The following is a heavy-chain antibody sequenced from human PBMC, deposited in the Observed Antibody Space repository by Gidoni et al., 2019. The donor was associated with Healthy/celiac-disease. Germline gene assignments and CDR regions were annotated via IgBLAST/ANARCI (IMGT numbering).Heavy chain of an antibody. D-gene: IGHD6-13*01. V-gene: IGHV1-46*01. CDR1: GYTFTSYY. Sequence: QVQLVQSGAEVKKPGASVKVSCKASGYTFTSYYMHWVRQAPGQGLGWMGIINPGGGSTSYAQKFQGRVTMTRDTSTSTVYMELSSLRSEDTAVYYCASLDPPENIAAAGGGDYWGQGTLITVSS. CDR2: INPGGGST. CDR3: ASLDPPENIAAAGGGDY. J-gene: IGHJ4*02.